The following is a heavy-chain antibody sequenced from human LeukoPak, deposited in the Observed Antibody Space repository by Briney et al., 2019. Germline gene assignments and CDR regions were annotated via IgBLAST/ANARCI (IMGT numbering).Heavy chain of an antibody. V-gene: IGHV3-74*01. J-gene: IGHJ3*01. CDR3: ARDQYSSTWYRGAFDV. CDR2: IESDGTST. Sequence: PGGSLRLSCAASGFTFTTSWMHWFRQAPGKGLVWVSRIESDGTSTTYADSVKGRFTISRDNAKNTLYLQMNSLRAEDTAVYYRARDQYSSTWYRGAFDVWGQGTIVSVSS. CDR1: GFTFTTSW. D-gene: IGHD6-13*01.